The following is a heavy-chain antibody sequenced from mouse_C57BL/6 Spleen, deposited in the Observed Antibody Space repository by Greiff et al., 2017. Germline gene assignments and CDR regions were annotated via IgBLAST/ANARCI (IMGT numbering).Heavy chain of an antibody. J-gene: IGHJ3*01. D-gene: IGHD2-4*01. CDR3: TSYDCGVGPFAY. Sequence: EVKLEESGGGLVQPGGSMKLSCVASGFTFSNYWMNWVRQSPEKGLEWVAQIRCNSDNYATHYAESVQGRFTISRDDSKSSVYLQMNQLRAENTVNYYCTSYDCGVGPFAYWGQGTLVTVSA. CDR1: GFTFSNYW. V-gene: IGHV6-3*01. CDR2: IRCNSDNYAT.